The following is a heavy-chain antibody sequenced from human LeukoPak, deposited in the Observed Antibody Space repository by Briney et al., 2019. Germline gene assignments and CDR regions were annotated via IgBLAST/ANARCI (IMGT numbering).Heavy chain of an antibody. J-gene: IGHJ4*02. CDR3: ARRLWAATDFVY. D-gene: IGHD1-26*01. V-gene: IGHV4-39*01. CDR1: VGSISSSSYY. CDR2: IYYSGST. Sequence: SETLSLTCTVSVGSISSSSYYSGWIRQPPGKGLEWIGSIYYSGSTYYNPSLKSRVTISVDTSKNQFSLKLSSVTAADTAVYYCARRLWAATDFVYWVQGTLVTVSS.